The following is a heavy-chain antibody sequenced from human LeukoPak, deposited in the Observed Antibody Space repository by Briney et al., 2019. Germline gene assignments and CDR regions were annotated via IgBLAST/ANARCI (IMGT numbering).Heavy chain of an antibody. J-gene: IGHJ6*03. Sequence: SSVTVSCKASGYTFTSYDINWVRQAAGQGLEWMGWRNPNSGNTSYAQKFQGRVTITRNTSISTAYMELSSLRSEDTAVYYCARESGCHNIYYYYYYMDVWGKGPTVTVSS. CDR3: ARESGCHNIYYYYYYMDV. V-gene: IGHV1-8*01. CDR1: GYTFTSYD. CDR2: RNPNSGNT. D-gene: IGHD3-3*01.